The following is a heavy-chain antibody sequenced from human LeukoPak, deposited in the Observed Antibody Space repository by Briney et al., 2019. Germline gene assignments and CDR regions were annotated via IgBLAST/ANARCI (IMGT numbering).Heavy chain of an antibody. CDR2: LLYGGSP. CDR3: ARDPY. CDR1: GGSLGSSSYY. J-gene: IGHJ4*02. Sequence: SETMSLACIVSGGSLGSSSYYWGWIRQPPGKGLEWIGSLLYGGSPYYNPSLKSRVTISVDTSKNQFSLNLSSVTAADTAVYYCARDPYWGQGTLVTVSS. V-gene: IGHV4-39*07.